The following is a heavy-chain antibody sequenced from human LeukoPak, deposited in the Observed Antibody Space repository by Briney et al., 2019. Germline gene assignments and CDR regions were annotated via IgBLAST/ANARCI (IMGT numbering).Heavy chain of an antibody. V-gene: IGHV4-34*01. CDR3: ARGGQEWLPISDY. CDR2: INHSGST. J-gene: IGHJ4*02. CDR1: GGSFSGYY. D-gene: IGHD5-12*01. Sequence: SETLSLTCAVYGGSFSGYYWSWIRQPPGKGLEWIGEINHSGSTNYNPSLKSRVTISVDTSKNQFSLKLSSVTAADTAVYYCARGGQEWLPISDYWGQGTLVTVSS.